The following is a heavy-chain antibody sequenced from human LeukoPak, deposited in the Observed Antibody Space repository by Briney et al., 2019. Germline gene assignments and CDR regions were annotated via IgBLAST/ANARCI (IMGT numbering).Heavy chain of an antibody. CDR1: GFNVSSNY. Sequence: GGSLRLSCVASGFNVSSNYMSWVRQAPGKGLEWVSGIYSGGSTYYSDSVKGRFTISRDNSKSTLYLQMNSLRTEDTAGYYCARERTATTYFDYWGQGTLVTVSS. V-gene: IGHV3-66*02. J-gene: IGHJ4*02. CDR2: IYSGGST. D-gene: IGHD1-1*01. CDR3: ARERTATTYFDY.